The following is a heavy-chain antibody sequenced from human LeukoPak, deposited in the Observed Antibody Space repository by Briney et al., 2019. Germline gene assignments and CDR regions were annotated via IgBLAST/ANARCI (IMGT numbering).Heavy chain of an antibody. D-gene: IGHD4/OR15-4a*01. CDR3: ARSMQQSFWSRVLGENKNWFDP. J-gene: IGHJ5*02. Sequence: ASVKVSCKASGYTFTSYGISWVRQAPGQGLEWMGWISAYNGNTNYAQKLQGRVTMTTDTSTSTAYMELRSLRSDDTAVYYCARSMQQSFWSRVLGENKNWFDPWGQGTLVTVSS. V-gene: IGHV1-18*01. CDR1: GYTFTSYG. CDR2: ISAYNGNT.